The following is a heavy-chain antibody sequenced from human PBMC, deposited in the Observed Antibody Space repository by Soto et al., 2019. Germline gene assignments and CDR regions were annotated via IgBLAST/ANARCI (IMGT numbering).Heavy chain of an antibody. V-gene: IGHV1-2*02. CDR1: GYTFTGYF. CDR2: INPNSGAT. D-gene: IGHD2-15*01. Sequence: QVQLVQSGAEVKKPGASVKVSCKASGYTFTGYFVHWLRQAPAQGVEWMGWINPNSGATNYAQKFQGRVTMTRDTSINTACMEARNLTADDTAIYCSTRVTRASDAFDIWGQGTMVTVSS. J-gene: IGHJ3*02. CDR3: TRVTRASDAFDI.